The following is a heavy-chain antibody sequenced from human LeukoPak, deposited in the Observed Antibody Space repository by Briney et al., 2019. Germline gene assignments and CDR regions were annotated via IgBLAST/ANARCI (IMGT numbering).Heavy chain of an antibody. CDR2: INPNTGGT. Sequence: ASVKVSCKASGYTFTGDYMHLVRQAPGQGLEWMGWINPNTGGTNYAQKFQGRVTMTRDTSISTAYMDLSRLRSDDTAVYYCVQFELDYWGQGTLVTVSS. CDR1: GYTFTGDY. J-gene: IGHJ4*02. D-gene: IGHD1-7*01. CDR3: VQFELDY. V-gene: IGHV1-2*02.